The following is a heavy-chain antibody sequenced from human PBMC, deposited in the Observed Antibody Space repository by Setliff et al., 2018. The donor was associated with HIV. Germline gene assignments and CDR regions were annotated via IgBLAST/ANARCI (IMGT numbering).Heavy chain of an antibody. CDR3: ARDCRVGWVFTYGMDV. CDR2: LYSDGSS. CDR1: GFTVSRFY. J-gene: IGHJ6*02. Sequence: GGSLRLSCAASGFTVSRFYMSWVRQAPGKGLEWVSVLYSDGSSYYADSVKGRFTISRDNSKNTLFLQMNSLRPENTAVYYCARDCRVGWVFTYGMDVWGQGTLVTVSS. V-gene: IGHV3-53*05. D-gene: IGHD6-13*01.